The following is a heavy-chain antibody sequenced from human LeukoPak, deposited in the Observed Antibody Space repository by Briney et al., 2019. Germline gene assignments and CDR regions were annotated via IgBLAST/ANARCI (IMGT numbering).Heavy chain of an antibody. V-gene: IGHV3-74*01. D-gene: IGHD3-10*01. CDR3: ARDRKSGESSEIDF. CDR1: RFTFSNYW. CDR2: INRDGSTT. Sequence: LGGSLRLSCAASRFTFSNYWVHWVRQAPGKGLVWVSRINRDGSTTNYADSVKGRFTVSRDNAKNTLNLQMNSLRAEDTAVYYCARDRKSGESSEIDFWGQGTLVTVSS. J-gene: IGHJ4*02.